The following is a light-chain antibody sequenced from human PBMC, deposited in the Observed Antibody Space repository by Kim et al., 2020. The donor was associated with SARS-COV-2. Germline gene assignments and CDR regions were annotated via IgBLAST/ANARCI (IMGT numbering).Light chain of an antibody. CDR1: NIGSKS. V-gene: IGLV3-21*04. CDR2: YDS. CDR3: QVWDSSSDQV. Sequence: VAPGKTARITCGGNNIGSKSVHWYQQKPGQAPVLVIYYDSDRPSGIPERFSGSNSGNTATLTISRVEAGDEADYYFQVWDSSSDQVFGGGTQLTVL. J-gene: IGLJ3*02.